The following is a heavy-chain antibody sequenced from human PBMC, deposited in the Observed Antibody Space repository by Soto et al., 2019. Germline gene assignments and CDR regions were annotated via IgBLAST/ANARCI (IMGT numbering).Heavy chain of an antibody. CDR3: ARNPLYYDILTGFDY. V-gene: IGHV4-34*01. CDR1: SGSLSGHF. J-gene: IGHJ4*02. CDR2: INHSGST. D-gene: IGHD3-9*01. Sequence: SETLSLTCAVYSGSLSGHFLSWIRQPPGKGLEWIGEINHSGSTNYNPSLKSRVTISVGTSKNQFSLKLHSVTAADTAVYYCARNPLYYDILTGFDYWGQGTLVTVSS.